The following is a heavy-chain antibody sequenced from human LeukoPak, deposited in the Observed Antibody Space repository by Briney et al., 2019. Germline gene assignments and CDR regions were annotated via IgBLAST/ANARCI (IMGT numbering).Heavy chain of an antibody. CDR2: IYYSGST. CDR3: ARRRVPAARGARGRFDP. V-gene: IGHV4-39*01. J-gene: IGHJ5*02. CDR1: GGSISSSSYY. Sequence: SETLSLTCTVSGGSISSSSYYWGWIRQPPGKGLEWIGSIYYSGSTYYNPSLKSRVTISVDTSKNQFSLKLSSVTAADTAVYYCARRRVPAARGARGRFDPWGQGTLVTVSS. D-gene: IGHD2-2*01.